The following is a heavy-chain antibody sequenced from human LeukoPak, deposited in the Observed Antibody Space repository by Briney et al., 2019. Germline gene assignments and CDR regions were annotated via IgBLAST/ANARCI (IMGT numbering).Heavy chain of an antibody. D-gene: IGHD3-22*01. CDR2: INQDGGDI. Sequence: PGRSLRLSCAASGFTFSGYGMHWVRQAPGKGLEWVGNINQDGGDIYYVDSVKGRFTISRDNAKNSLSLQMNNLGAEDTALYYCVSGDTGSGYHYWGQGTLVTVSS. CDR1: GFTFSGYG. J-gene: IGHJ4*02. CDR3: VSGDTGSGYHY. V-gene: IGHV3-7*03.